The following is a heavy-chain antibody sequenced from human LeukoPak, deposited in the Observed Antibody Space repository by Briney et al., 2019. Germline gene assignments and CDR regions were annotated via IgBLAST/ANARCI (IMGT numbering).Heavy chain of an antibody. CDR2: IHYTGRT. D-gene: IGHD6-19*01. CDR3: GRVSSSGWNAVDY. CDR1: GGSISSDTSH. V-gene: IGHV4-39*07. J-gene: IGHJ4*02. Sequence: SEPLSLTCTVSGGSISSDTSHWGWIRQPPGKGLEWIGSIHYTGRTNYNPSLKSRVTISIDKSKNQFFLKLTSVTAADTAVYYCGRVSSSGWNAVDYWGQGTLVIVSS.